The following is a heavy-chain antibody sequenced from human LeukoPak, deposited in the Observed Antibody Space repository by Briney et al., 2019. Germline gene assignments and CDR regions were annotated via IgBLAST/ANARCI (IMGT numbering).Heavy chain of an antibody. V-gene: IGHV3-7*01. D-gene: IGHD3-10*01. CDR1: GLPFSNYW. CDR3: ARDGDYYADH. CDR2: IKQDGSEG. J-gene: IGHJ1*01. Sequence: PGRSLRLSCSTSGLPFSNYWMSWVRQAPGKGLEWVANIKQDGSEGYYVGSVEGRFAISRDNAKNSLYLQMSSLRAEDTAVYYCARDGDYYADHWGQGTLVTVSS.